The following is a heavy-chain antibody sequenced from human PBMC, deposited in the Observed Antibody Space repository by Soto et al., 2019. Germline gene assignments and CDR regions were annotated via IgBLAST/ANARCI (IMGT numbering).Heavy chain of an antibody. Sequence: SETLSLTCTVSGGSVSNSNYYWSWIRQSPGKCLEWIGSVYYRGRSYSKSSVKSRVTISVDTSKNQFSLNLNSVTASDTAVYFCVSQRTSVLTQAYFDYWGPGALVTVSS. J-gene: IGHJ4*02. CDR1: GGSVSNSNYY. V-gene: IGHV4-39*01. CDR2: VYYRGRS. CDR3: VSQRTSVLTQAYFDY. D-gene: IGHD2-8*01.